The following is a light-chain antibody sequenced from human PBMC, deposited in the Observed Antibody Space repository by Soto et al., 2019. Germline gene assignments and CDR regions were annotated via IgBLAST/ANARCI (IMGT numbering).Light chain of an antibody. Sequence: ELVLTQSPGTLSLSPGESATLSCRASQTVSSSYLAWYQQKPGQAPRLLIYGASNRATGIPDRFGGSGSGADFTLTISRLEPEDFAVYYCQQYGSSPRTFGQGTKV. J-gene: IGKJ1*01. CDR1: QTVSSSY. CDR3: QQYGSSPRT. V-gene: IGKV3-20*01. CDR2: GAS.